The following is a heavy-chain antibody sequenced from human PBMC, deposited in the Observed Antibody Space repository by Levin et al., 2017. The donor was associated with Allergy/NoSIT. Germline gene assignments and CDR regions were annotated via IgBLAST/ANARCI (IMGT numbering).Heavy chain of an antibody. J-gene: IGHJ4*02. V-gene: IGHV3-30-3*01. Sequence: GGSLRLSCAASGFTFSNYAMHWVRQAPGKGLEWVAVISYDGSNKYYSDSLKGRFTFSRDDSKNTLYLQMNSLRIEDTAVYYYARAKEEGYTSSWYTFDYWGQGTLGTVSS. CDR1: GFTFSNYA. CDR3: ARAKEEGYTSSWYTFDY. CDR2: ISYDGSNK. D-gene: IGHD6-13*01.